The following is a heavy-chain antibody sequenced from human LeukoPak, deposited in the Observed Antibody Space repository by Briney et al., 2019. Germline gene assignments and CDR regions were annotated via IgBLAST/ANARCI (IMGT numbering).Heavy chain of an antibody. J-gene: IGHJ4*02. CDR3: ARTGSLWFGEN. CDR1: GGSISSSSYY. V-gene: IGHV4-39*01. CDR2: IYYSGST. Sequence: SQTLSLTCTVSGGSISSSSYYWGWIRQPPGKGLEWIGSIYYSGSTYYNPSLKSRVTISVDTSKNQFSLKLSSVTAADTAVYYCARTGSLWFGENWGQGTLVTVSS. D-gene: IGHD3-10*01.